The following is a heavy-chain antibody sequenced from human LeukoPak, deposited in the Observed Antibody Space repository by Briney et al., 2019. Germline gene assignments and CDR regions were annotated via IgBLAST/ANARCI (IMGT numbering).Heavy chain of an antibody. CDR2: IKQDGSEK. CDR3: ARGPYYDILTGYTH. V-gene: IGHV3-7*03. J-gene: IGHJ4*02. Sequence: QPGGSLRLSCAASGFTFSDYYMSWIRQAPGKGLEWVANIKQDGSEKDYVDSVKGRFTVSRDNTKISLYLQMNNLRAEDTAVYYCARGPYYDILTGYTHWGQGTLVTVSS. CDR1: GFTFSDYY. D-gene: IGHD3-9*01.